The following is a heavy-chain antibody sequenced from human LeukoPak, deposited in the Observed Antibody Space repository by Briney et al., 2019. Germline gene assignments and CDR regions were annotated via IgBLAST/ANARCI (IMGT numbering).Heavy chain of an antibody. CDR1: GFTFSSYS. J-gene: IGHJ6*02. D-gene: IGHD3-10*01. CDR3: ARDRGYNYYGSGSPRYYYYGMDV. V-gene: IGHV3-48*02. CDR2: ISSSSSTI. Sequence: GGSLRLSCAASGFTFSSYSMNWVRQAPGKGLEWVSYISSSSSTIYCADSVKGRFTISRDNAKNSLYLQMNSLRDEDTAVYYCARDRGYNYYGSGSPRYYYYGMDVWGQGTTVTVSS.